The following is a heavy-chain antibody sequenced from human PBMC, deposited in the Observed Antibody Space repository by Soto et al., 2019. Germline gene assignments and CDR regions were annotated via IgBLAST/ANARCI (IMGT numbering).Heavy chain of an antibody. V-gene: IGHV3-74*01. Sequence: LRLSCAASGFTFSNYWMHWVRQAPGKGPMWVSLINTDGSTTSYADSVKGRFTISRDNAKNTLYLEMHSLRAEDTAMYYCTRSLATPYWGQGTLVTVSS. D-gene: IGHD3-16*01. CDR2: INTDGSTT. CDR1: GFTFSNYW. J-gene: IGHJ4*02. CDR3: TRSLATPY.